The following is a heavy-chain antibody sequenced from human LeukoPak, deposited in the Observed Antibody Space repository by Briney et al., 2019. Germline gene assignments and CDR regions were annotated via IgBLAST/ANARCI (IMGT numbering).Heavy chain of an antibody. CDR2: ISHDGRNE. V-gene: IGHV3-30*18. CDR1: GFTFSSYG. Sequence: GGSLRLSCEASGFTFSSYGMHWVRRAPGKGLEWMTVISHDGRNENYVESVKGRFTISRDNSKSTLYLQMNSLRVEDTAVYYCAKEGYYGSGSFPDSWGQGTMVTVSS. CDR3: AKEGYYGSGSFPDS. D-gene: IGHD3-10*01. J-gene: IGHJ3*01.